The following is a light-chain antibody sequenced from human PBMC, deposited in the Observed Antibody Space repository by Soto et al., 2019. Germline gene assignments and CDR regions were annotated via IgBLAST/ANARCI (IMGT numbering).Light chain of an antibody. Sequence: QSVLTQPPSASGTPGQRVTISCSGSSSNIGSNYVYWYQQLPGTAPKLLIYSNNQRPSGVPDRFSGSKSGTSASLAISGLRSEDEAEYYCAAWDDSLSGLVFGGGTKLTVL. CDR1: SSNIGSNY. CDR2: SNN. J-gene: IGLJ3*02. CDR3: AAWDDSLSGLV. V-gene: IGLV1-47*02.